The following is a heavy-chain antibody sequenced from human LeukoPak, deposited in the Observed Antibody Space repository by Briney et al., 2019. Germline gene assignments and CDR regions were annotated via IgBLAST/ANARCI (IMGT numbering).Heavy chain of an antibody. CDR2: FYPSGST. V-gene: IGHV4-4*07. J-gene: IGHJ4*02. CDR3: ARGRAVRIRTGDYGLDY. D-gene: IGHD4-17*01. Sequence: SETLSLTCTVSGGSISNYYWSWIRQPAGKGLEWIGRFYPSGSTNCNPSLKSRVTMSVDTSKNQFSLKLSSVTAADTAVYYCARGRAVRIRTGDYGLDYWGQGTLVTVSS. CDR1: GGSISNYY.